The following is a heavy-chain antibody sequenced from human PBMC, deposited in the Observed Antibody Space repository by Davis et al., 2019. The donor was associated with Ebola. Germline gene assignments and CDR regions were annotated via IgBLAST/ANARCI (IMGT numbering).Heavy chain of an antibody. J-gene: IGHJ4*02. V-gene: IGHV1-69*13. CDR2: IIPIFDTP. D-gene: IGHD3-9*01. CDR1: GGSFSSHP. CDR3: ARDFDGGNYYFDY. Sequence: SVTVSCKTSGGSFSSHPISWVRQAPRQGLEWMGGIIPIFDTPHYAQKFQGRITITADASTSTAYMELSSLRSEDTATYFCARDFDGGNYYFDYWSPGTPVTVSS.